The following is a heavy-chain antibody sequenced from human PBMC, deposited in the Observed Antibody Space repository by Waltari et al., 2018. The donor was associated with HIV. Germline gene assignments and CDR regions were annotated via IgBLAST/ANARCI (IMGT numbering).Heavy chain of an antibody. CDR1: VFTFSSYA. V-gene: IGHV3-23*01. CDR2: ISGSGGDT. CDR3: AKVGLSGRWLLRRPFYFDY. D-gene: IGHD3-10*01. Sequence: LLESGGNLVQPGGSLTLSCEASVFTFSSYALTCVRQAPGKGLEWVSGISGSGGDTLFADSVKGRFTISRDASTVYLSMNRLTAEDTAVYYCAKVGLSGRWLLRRPFYFDYWGQGILVTVSS. J-gene: IGHJ4*02.